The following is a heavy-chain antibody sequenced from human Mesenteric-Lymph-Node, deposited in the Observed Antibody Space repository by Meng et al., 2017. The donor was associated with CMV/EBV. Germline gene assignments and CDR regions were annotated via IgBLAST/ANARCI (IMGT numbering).Heavy chain of an antibody. Sequence: SYAISWVRKAPGQGHEWMGGIIPIFGTANYAQKFQGRVTITTDESTSTAYMELSSLRSEDTAVYYCARTHLPRYCSSTSCYGWYFDLWGRGTLVTVSS. CDR3: ARTHLPRYCSSTSCYGWYFDL. V-gene: IGHV1-69*05. CDR2: IIPIFGTA. J-gene: IGHJ2*01. D-gene: IGHD2-2*01. CDR1: SYA.